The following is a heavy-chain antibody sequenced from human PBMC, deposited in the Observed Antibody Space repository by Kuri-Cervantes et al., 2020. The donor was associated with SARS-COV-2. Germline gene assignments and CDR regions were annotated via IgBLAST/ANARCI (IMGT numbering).Heavy chain of an antibody. CDR3: ARKGVVVPTPVDYYYAMDV. Sequence: ASVKVSCKASGYTFTGYYMHWERQAPGQGLEWLGWINPNSGGTNYAQKLQGWVTRTRDTSISKVYMELSRMRSDDTAVYYCARKGVVVPTPVDYYYAMDVWGQGTTVTVSS. CDR2: INPNSGGT. CDR1: GYTFTGYY. D-gene: IGHD2-2*01. V-gene: IGHV1-2*04. J-gene: IGHJ6*02.